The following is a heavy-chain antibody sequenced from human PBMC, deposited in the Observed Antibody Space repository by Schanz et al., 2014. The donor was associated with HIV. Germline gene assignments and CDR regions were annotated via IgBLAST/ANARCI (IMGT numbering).Heavy chain of an antibody. D-gene: IGHD2-21*02. CDR1: GGSVSSGSYY. V-gene: IGHV4-61*01. CDR2: IYYSGST. CDR3: ARGDFGGNSVDY. J-gene: IGHJ4*01. Sequence: QVQLQESGPGLVKPSQTLSLTCTVSGGSVSSGSYYWSWIRQPPGKGLEWIGYIYYSGSTNYNPSPKSRVTISEDTSKNQSPLKLTSVTAADTAVYFCARGDFGGNSVDYWGHGNLVTVSS.